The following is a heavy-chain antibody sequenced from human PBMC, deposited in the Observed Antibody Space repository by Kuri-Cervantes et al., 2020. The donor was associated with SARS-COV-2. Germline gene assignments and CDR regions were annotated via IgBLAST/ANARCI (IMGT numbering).Heavy chain of an antibody. D-gene: IGHD6-19*01. CDR3: AREHGSGWYSRGYYFDY. J-gene: IGHJ4*02. V-gene: IGHV3-30*03. CDR2: ISYDGSNK. CDR1: GLTFSSYG. Sequence: GESLKISCAASGLTFSSYGMHWVRQAPGKGLEWVAVISYDGSNKYYADSVKGRFTISRDNSKNTLYLQMNSLRAEDTAVYYCAREHGSGWYSRGYYFDYWGQGTLVTVSS.